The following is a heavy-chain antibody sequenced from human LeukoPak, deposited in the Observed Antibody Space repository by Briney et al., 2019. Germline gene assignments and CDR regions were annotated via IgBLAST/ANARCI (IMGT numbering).Heavy chain of an antibody. CDR3: AKARGLFDCSVGGDFDY. J-gene: IGHJ4*02. D-gene: IGHD3-9*01. Sequence: PGGSLRLSCAASGFTFSSYEINWVRQAPGKGLEYVSYISFSGSNTQYADSVKGRFTISRDNAKNSLYLQMNSLRAEDTALYYCAKARGLFDCSVGGDFDYWGQGTLVTVSS. V-gene: IGHV3-48*03. CDR1: GFTFSSYE. CDR2: ISFSGSNT.